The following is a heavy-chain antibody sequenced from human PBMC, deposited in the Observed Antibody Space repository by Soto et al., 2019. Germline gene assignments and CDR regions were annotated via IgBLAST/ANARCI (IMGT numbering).Heavy chain of an antibody. V-gene: IGHV4-34*01. D-gene: IGHD3-22*01. J-gene: IGHJ3*02. CDR2: INHSGST. CDR1: GGSFSGYY. CDR3: ARGGATMIVVTQRSGAFDI. Sequence: SETLSLTCAVYGGSFSGYYWSWIRQPPGKGLEWIGEINHSGSTNYNPSLKSRVTISVDTSKNQFSLKLSSVTAADTAVYYCARGGATMIVVTQRSGAFDIWGQGTMVTVSS.